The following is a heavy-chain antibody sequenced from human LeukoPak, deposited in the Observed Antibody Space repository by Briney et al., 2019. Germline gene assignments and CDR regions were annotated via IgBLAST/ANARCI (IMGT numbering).Heavy chain of an antibody. D-gene: IGHD3-10*01. Sequence: PGGSLRLSCAASGFTFSTNAMSWVRQAPGKGLEWVSGISWNSGSIGYADSVKGRFTISRDNAKNSLYLQMNSLRAEDTALYYCAKSGGFGELLYVDYWGQGTLVTVSS. CDR2: ISWNSGSI. J-gene: IGHJ4*02. CDR1: GFTFSTNA. CDR3: AKSGGFGELLYVDY. V-gene: IGHV3-9*01.